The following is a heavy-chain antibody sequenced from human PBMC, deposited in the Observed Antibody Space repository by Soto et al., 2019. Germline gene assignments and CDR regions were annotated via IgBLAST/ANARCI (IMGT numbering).Heavy chain of an antibody. D-gene: IGHD1-1*01. CDR3: ARRAETNGWNGFGADKYYFDF. J-gene: IGHJ4*02. CDR1: GYTFTSYD. CDR2: MNPNTGNS. Sequence: QVQLVQSGAEVRKPGASVKVSCEASGYTFTSYDIYWVRQATGQGLAWMGWMNPNTGNSGYAQKFQGRVTMTSDTSKSTAHMEVSSLRSEDTAVYYCARRAETNGWNGFGADKYYFDFWGQGTLVTVSS. V-gene: IGHV1-8*01.